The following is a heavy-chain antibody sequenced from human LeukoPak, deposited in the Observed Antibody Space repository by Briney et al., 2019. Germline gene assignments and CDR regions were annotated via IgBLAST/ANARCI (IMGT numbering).Heavy chain of an antibody. CDR3: ARANYYDSSGYFDY. V-gene: IGHV3-23*01. J-gene: IGHJ4*02. CDR1: GFTFSSYA. Sequence: PGGSLRLSCAASGFTFSSYAMSWVRQAPGKGLEWVSAINGGGGNTYYADSVKGRFTISRDNSKNTLYLQMNSLRAEDTAVYYCARANYYDSSGYFDYWGQGTLVTVSS. CDR2: INGGGGNT. D-gene: IGHD3-22*01.